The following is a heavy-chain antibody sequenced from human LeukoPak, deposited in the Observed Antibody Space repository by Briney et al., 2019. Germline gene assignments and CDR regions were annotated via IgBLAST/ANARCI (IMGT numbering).Heavy chain of an antibody. CDR3: AKDRKPLVGATYYFDY. CDR1: GFTFSSYG. V-gene: IGHV3-30*02. CDR2: IRYDGSNK. Sequence: PGGSLRLSCAASGFTFSSYGMHWVRQAPGKGLEWVAFIRYDGSNKYYADSVKGRFTISRDNSKNTLYLQMNSLRAEDTAVYYCAKDRKPLVGATYYFDYWGQGTLVTVSS. D-gene: IGHD1-26*01. J-gene: IGHJ4*02.